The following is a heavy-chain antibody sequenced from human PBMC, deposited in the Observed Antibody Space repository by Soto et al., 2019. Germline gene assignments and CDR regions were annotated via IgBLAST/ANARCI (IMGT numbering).Heavy chain of an antibody. D-gene: IGHD5-12*01. V-gene: IGHV3-23*01. Sequence: EVQQMESGGGLVQPGGSLRLSCAASGFTFSSYAMSWVRQAPGKGLEWVSAISGSGGSTYYADSVKGRFTISRDNSKNTLYLQMNSLRAEDTAVYYCAKDRWPEMATIVDGMDVWGQRTTVTVSS. CDR1: GFTFSSYA. CDR3: AKDRWPEMATIVDGMDV. CDR2: ISGSGGST. J-gene: IGHJ6*02.